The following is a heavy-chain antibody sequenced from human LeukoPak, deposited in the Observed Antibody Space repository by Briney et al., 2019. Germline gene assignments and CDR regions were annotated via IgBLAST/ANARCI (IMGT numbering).Heavy chain of an antibody. Sequence: SETLSLTRTLSVGSINSYYWSWLRQPPGKGLEWMGYIYDSGSTNYNPCLKSRVTISADTSKNQFSLKLSSVTAADTAVYDCACVTTAGAFDIWGEGKIVTVSS. V-gene: IGHV4-59*01. CDR3: ACVTTAGAFDI. J-gene: IGHJ3*02. D-gene: IGHD3-22*01. CDR2: IYDSGST. CDR1: VGSINSYY.